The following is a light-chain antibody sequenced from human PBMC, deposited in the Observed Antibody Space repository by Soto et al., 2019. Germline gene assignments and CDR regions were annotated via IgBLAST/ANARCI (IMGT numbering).Light chain of an antibody. J-gene: IGKJ2*01. CDR2: GAS. Sequence: EIVRTQSPATLSVSPGDTATLSSRASQSVSSNLAWYQQKPGQAPRLLIYGASTRATGIPARFSGSGSGTEFTLTISSLQSEDFAVYYCQKYNNWPPYTFGQGTKLEIK. CDR1: QSVSSN. V-gene: IGKV3-15*01. CDR3: QKYNNWPPYT.